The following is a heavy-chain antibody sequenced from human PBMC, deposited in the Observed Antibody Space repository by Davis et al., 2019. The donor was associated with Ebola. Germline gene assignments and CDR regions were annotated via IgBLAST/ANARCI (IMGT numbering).Heavy chain of an antibody. D-gene: IGHD5-24*01. V-gene: IGHV3-11*01. CDR3: AKTVGWLQQTGEEYFQN. CDR2: ISGSGTTV. CDR1: GFTFSDYY. J-gene: IGHJ1*01. Sequence: GESLKISCAGSGFTFSDYYMSWIRQAPGKGLEWVSFISGSGTTVSYADSVRGRFTISRDNAMNSLYLQMHSLRAEDTAVNYCAKTVGWLQQTGEEYFQNWGQGTLVTVS.